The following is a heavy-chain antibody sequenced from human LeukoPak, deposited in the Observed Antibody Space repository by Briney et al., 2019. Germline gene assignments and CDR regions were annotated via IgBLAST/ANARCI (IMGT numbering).Heavy chain of an antibody. CDR1: GYTFTRLG. V-gene: IGHV1-18*01. D-gene: IGHD6-19*01. Sequence: GASVKVSCKASGYTFTRLGFIWVRQAPGQGLEWMGWISAYNGHTNYAQNLQGRVTMTTDTSTGTAYMELTSLRSDDTAVYYCARDKDMGAVAGTFDYWGQGTLVTVSS. CDR3: ARDKDMGAVAGTFDY. CDR2: ISAYNGHT. J-gene: IGHJ4*02.